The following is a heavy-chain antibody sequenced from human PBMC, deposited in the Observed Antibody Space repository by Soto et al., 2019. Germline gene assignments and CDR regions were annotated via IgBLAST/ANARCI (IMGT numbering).Heavy chain of an antibody. D-gene: IGHD4-17*01. CDR1: GGSISSGGYY. J-gene: IGHJ2*01. CDR2: IYYSGST. V-gene: IGHV4-31*03. Sequence: QVQLQESGPGLVKPSQTLSLTCTVSGGSISSGGYYWSWIRQHPGKGLEWIGYIYYSGSTYYNPSRKSRVTISVDTSKNQFSRKLSSVTAADTAVYYCARDGDGDYGRYFDLWGRGTMVTVSS. CDR3: ARDGDGDYGRYFDL.